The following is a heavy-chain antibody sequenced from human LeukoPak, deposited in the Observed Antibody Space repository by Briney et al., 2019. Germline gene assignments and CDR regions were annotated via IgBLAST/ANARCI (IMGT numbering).Heavy chain of an antibody. Sequence: SETLPLTCAVYGGSFSGYYWSWICQPPGKGLEWIGEINHSGSTNYNPSLKSRVTISVDTSKNQFSLKLSSVTAADTAVYYCARLYGDYGLLDYWGQGTLVTVSS. CDR1: GGSFSGYY. CDR3: ARLYGDYGLLDY. J-gene: IGHJ4*02. D-gene: IGHD4-17*01. CDR2: INHSGST. V-gene: IGHV4-34*01.